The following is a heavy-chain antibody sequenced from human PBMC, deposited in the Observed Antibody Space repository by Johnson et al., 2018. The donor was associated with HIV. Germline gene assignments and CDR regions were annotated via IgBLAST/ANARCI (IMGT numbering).Heavy chain of an antibody. V-gene: IGHV3-30*02. Sequence: QVQLVESGGGVVQPGGSLRLSCVASGFTFSSYGMHWVRQAPGTGLAWVAFIRYDGSNKYYADSVKGRFTISRDNSKNTLYLQMNTLKAEDTAVYYCGGVGRTGSAFDMWGLGTMVTVSS. CDR1: GFTFSSYG. D-gene: IGHD2-15*01. CDR2: IRYDGSNK. CDR3: GGVGRTGSAFDM. J-gene: IGHJ3*02.